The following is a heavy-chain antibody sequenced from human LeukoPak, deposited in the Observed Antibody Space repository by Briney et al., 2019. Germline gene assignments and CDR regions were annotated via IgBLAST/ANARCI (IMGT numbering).Heavy chain of an antibody. D-gene: IGHD1-14*01. CDR1: GFTFDDYA. J-gene: IGHJ4*02. CDR2: ISGPGSVT. Sequence: SGGSLRLSCAGSGFTFDDYAMHWIRQPPGKGLQWVSLISGPGSVTHQADSVKGRFTISRDNSKNSLYLQMSSLRTEDTALYYCARGTGSDSYLLDYWGQGTLVTVSS. CDR3: ARGTGSDSYLLDY. V-gene: IGHV3-43*02.